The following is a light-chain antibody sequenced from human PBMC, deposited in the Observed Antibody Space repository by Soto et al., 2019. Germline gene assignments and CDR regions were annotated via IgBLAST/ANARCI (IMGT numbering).Light chain of an antibody. CDR3: QQYNGYSRA. CDR1: QSISDW. CDR2: RAS. Sequence: DIQMTQSPSTLSASIGDRVTITCLASQSISDWLAWYQQKPGKAPKLLIYRASNLENGVPSRFSGSGSGTEFTLTISSLQPDDFATYYCQQYNGYSRAFGQGTKVEIK. V-gene: IGKV1-5*03. J-gene: IGKJ1*01.